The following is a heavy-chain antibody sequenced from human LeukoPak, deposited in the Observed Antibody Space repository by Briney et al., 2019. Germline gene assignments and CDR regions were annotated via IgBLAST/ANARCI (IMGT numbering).Heavy chain of an antibody. V-gene: IGHV3-74*01. Sequence: GGSLRLSCAASGFTFSSYWMHWVRQAPGTGLVWVSRINSDGSSTSYADSVKGRFTISRDNAKNTLYLQMNSLRAEDTAVYYCARSFDWLLKAGMDVWGQGTTVTVSS. CDR2: INSDGSST. J-gene: IGHJ6*02. CDR1: GFTFSSYW. D-gene: IGHD3-9*01. CDR3: ARSFDWLLKAGMDV.